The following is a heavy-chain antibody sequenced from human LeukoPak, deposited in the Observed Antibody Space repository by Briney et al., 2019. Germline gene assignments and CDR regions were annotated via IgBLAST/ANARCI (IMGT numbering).Heavy chain of an antibody. CDR1: GFTFSGSA. CDR2: IRSKANSYAT. J-gene: IGHJ3*02. Sequence: GGSLKLSCAASGFTFSGSAMHWVRQASGKGLEWVGRIRSKANSYATACAASVKGRFTISRDNAKNSLYLQMNSLRAEDTAVYYCARDRPMIVVYDAFDIWGQGTMVTVSS. V-gene: IGHV3-73*01. CDR3: ARDRPMIVVYDAFDI. D-gene: IGHD3-22*01.